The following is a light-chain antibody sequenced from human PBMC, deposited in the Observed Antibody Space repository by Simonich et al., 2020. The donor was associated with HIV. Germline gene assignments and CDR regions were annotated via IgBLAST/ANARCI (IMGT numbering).Light chain of an antibody. J-gene: IGKJ2*01. Sequence: DIQMTQSPSSLSASVGDRVTITCRARQSISSYLNWYQQKPGKAPKLLIYAASSLQSGVPSRFSGSGSGTDYTLTISSLQPEDFATYYCQQYYSTPYTFGQGTKLEIK. CDR1: QSISSY. V-gene: IGKV1-39*01. CDR2: AAS. CDR3: QQYYSTPYT.